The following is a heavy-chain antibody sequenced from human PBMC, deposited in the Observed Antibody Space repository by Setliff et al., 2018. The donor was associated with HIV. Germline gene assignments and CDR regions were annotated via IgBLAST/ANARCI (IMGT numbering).Heavy chain of an antibody. V-gene: IGHV4-34*01. CDR2: ITPGGAT. D-gene: IGHD5-18*01. CDR1: GGSVSGHY. J-gene: IGHJ5*02. Sequence: LSLTCAVYGGSVSGHYWGWFRQPPGKGLEWIGEITPGGATNYIPSLKSRVTMSLDTSKNQFSLKMTSVTAADTALYYCSNWNTTIDEDAWGQGTLVTVSS. CDR3: SNWNTTIDEDA.